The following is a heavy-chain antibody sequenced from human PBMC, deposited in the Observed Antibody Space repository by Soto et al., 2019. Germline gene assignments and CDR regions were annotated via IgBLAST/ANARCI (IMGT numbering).Heavy chain of an antibody. CDR3: AGGRWVQLQGY. CDR1: GASISDYN. Sequence: PSETLSLTCTVSGASISDYNWSWIRQPPGKGLEWLGYIYYSGTSGSTNYNPSLKSRVIISVDTSKNQFSLKLTSVNAADTAVYFCAGGRWVQLQGYWGQGMLVTVSS. D-gene: IGHD1-26*01. CDR2: IYYSGTSGST. V-gene: IGHV4-59*01. J-gene: IGHJ4*02.